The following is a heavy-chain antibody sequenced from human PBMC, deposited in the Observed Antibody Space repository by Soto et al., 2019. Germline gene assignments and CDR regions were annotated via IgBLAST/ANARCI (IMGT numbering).Heavy chain of an antibody. CDR1: GFTFSSYG. CDR3: AKERYSGYTPDY. CDR2: ISYDGSNK. J-gene: IGHJ4*02. D-gene: IGHD5-12*01. V-gene: IGHV3-30*18. Sequence: QVQLVDAGGGVVQPGRSLRLSCAASGFTFSSYGMHWVRQAPGKGLEWVAVISYDGSNKYYADSVKGRVTISRDNSKSTLYLQMNSLRAEDTAVYYGAKERYSGYTPDYWGQGALVTDSS.